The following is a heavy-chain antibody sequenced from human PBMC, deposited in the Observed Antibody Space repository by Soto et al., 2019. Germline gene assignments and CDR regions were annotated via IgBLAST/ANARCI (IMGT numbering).Heavy chain of an antibody. CDR3: ARSTSSSSQN. CDR1: GCTFSSYA. V-gene: IGHV1-69*13. CDR2: IIPIFGTA. J-gene: IGHJ4*02. Sequence: SVKVSCKASGCTFSSYAISWVRQAPGQGLEWMGGIIPIFGTANYAQKFQGRVTITADESTSTAYMELSSLRSEDTAVYCCARSTSSSSQNWGQGTLVTVSS. D-gene: IGHD6-6*01.